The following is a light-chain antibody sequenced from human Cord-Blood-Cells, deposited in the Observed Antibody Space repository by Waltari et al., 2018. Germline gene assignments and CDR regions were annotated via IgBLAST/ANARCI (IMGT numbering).Light chain of an antibody. CDR1: QSISSW. V-gene: IGKV1-5*03. CDR3: QQYNSYSWT. Sequence: DIQMTQSPSTLSASVGDRVNITCRASQSISSWLAWYQQKTGKATKLLIYKASSLESGVPSRFSGSGAGTEFTLTISSLQPDVFATYYCQQYNSYSWTFGQGTKVEIK. J-gene: IGKJ1*01. CDR2: KAS.